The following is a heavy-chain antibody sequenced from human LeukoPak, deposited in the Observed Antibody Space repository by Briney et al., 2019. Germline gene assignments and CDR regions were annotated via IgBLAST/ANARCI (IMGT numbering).Heavy chain of an antibody. CDR2: IYYSGST. CDR1: GGSISSYY. CDR3: ARDRSLGIIDY. D-gene: IGHD3-16*01. J-gene: IGHJ4*02. Sequence: SETLSLTCNVSGGSISSYYWSWIRQPPGKGLEWIGYIYYSGSTNYNPSLKSRVTISVDASKNHFSLKLTSVTAADTAVYYCARDRSLGIIDYWGQGTLVTVSS. V-gene: IGHV4-59*01.